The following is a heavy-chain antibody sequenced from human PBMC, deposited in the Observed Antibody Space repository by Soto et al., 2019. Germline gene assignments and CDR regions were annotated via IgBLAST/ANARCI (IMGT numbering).Heavy chain of an antibody. Sequence: TSETLSLTCSVSGGSISSGGYYWSWIRQHPGKGLEWIGYIYYSGSTYYNPSLKSRVTISVDTSKNQFSLKLSSVTAADTAVYYCARDTWVPAAPYYYYGMDVWGQGTTVTVSS. J-gene: IGHJ6*02. CDR3: ARDTWVPAAPYYYYGMDV. D-gene: IGHD2-2*01. CDR1: GGSISSGGYY. CDR2: IYYSGST. V-gene: IGHV4-61*08.